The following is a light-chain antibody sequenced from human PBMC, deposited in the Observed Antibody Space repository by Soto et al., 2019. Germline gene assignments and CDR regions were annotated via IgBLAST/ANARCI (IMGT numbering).Light chain of an antibody. J-gene: IGLJ1*01. Sequence: QCALTQPPSASGTPGQRITISCSGSSSNIGDNPVNWYQQLPGAAPKLLIYINDQRPSGVPDRFSGSKSGTSASLAISGLQPEDEADYYCAAWDDSLNALFGTGTKVTVL. CDR1: SSNIGDNP. CDR3: AAWDDSLNAL. CDR2: IND. V-gene: IGLV1-44*01.